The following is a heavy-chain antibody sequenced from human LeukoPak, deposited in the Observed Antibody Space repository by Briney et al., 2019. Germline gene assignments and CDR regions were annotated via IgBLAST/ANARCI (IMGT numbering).Heavy chain of an antibody. Sequence: ASVKVSCKASGYTFTGYYMHWVRQAPGQGLEYLGWINPHTGDTHYAQNFQGRVTMTRDTSISTAYMDLSGLTSDDPAVYYCAKVIQGAVAFDYWGQGTLVTVSS. J-gene: IGHJ4*02. CDR2: INPHTGDT. D-gene: IGHD6-19*01. V-gene: IGHV1-2*02. CDR1: GYTFTGYY. CDR3: AKVIQGAVAFDY.